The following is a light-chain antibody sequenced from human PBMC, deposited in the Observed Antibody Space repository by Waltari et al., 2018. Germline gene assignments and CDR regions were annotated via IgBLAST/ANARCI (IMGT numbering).Light chain of an antibody. CDR1: SSDVGFYNY. V-gene: IGLV2-14*01. Sequence: QSALTQPASVLGSPGQSIPISCPGTSSDVGFYNYVSWYQQHPGKAPKHMIYDVSEGPSGVSNRFSGSKSGNTASLTISGLQADDEADYYCNSYTGSSSWVFSGGSKLTAL. CDR3: NSYTGSSSWV. J-gene: IGLJ3*02. CDR2: DVS.